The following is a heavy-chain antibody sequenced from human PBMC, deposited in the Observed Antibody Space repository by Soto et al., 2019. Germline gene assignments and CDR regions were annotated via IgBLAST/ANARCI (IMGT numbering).Heavy chain of an antibody. D-gene: IGHD5-12*01. CDR3: ARDSSGYGIDY. J-gene: IGHJ4*02. CDR1: GFTVSSNY. Sequence: PGGSLRLSCAASGFTVSSNYMTWVRQAPGKGLEWVSFIYSGGRTYYADSVTGRFTISRDNSKNTLYLQMNSLRAEDAAVYYCARDSSGYGIDYWGQGTQVTVPS. CDR2: IYSGGRT. V-gene: IGHV3-66*01.